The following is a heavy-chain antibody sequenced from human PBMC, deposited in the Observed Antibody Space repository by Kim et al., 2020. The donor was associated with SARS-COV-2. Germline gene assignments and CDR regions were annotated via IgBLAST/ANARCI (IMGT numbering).Heavy chain of an antibody. CDR1: GFTFSSYW. CDR3: AREVYYDILTGYYQAYYFDY. CDR2: IKQDGSEK. Sequence: GGSLRLSCAASGFTFSSYWMSWVRQAPGKGLEWVANIKQDGSEKYYVDSVKGRFTISRDNAKNSLYLQMNSLRAEDTAVYYCAREVYYDILTGYYQAYYFDYWGQGTLVTFSS. J-gene: IGHJ4*02. D-gene: IGHD3-9*01. V-gene: IGHV3-7*01.